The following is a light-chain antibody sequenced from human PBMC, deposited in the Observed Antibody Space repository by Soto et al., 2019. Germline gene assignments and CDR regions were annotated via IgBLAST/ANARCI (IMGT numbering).Light chain of an antibody. J-gene: IGLJ2*01. CDR2: LNGDGSH. CDR3: QTWGTGTVV. Sequence: QPVLTQSPSASASLGASVKLTCTLSSGHSTYAIAWHQHQPEKGPRYLMKLNGDGSHRKGDGIPARFSGSSSGAERYLTIYGLQAEDDSDHYCQTWGTGTVVFGGGTKLTVL. V-gene: IGLV4-69*01. CDR1: SGHSTYA.